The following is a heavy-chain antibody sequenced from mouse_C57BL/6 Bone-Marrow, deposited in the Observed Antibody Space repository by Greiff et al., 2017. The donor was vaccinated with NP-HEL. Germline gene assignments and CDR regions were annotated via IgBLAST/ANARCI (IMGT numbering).Heavy chain of an antibody. J-gene: IGHJ1*03. Sequence: VHVKQSGAELVRPGSSVKMSCKTSGYTFTSYGINWVKQRPGQGLEWIGYIYIGNGYTEYNEKFKGKATLTSDTSSSTAYMQLSSLTSEDSAIYFCARSKGLRRYWYFDVWGTGTTVTVSS. V-gene: IGHV1-58*01. D-gene: IGHD2-2*01. CDR2: IYIGNGYT. CDR3: ARSKGLRRYWYFDV. CDR1: GYTFTSYG.